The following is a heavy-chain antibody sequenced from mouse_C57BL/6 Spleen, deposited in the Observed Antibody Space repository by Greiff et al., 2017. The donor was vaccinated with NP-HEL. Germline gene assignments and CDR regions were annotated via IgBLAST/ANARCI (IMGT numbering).Heavy chain of an antibody. Sequence: QVQLKESGPGLVQPSQSLSITCTVSGFSLTSYGVHWVRQSPGKGLEWLGVIWRGGSTDYNAAFISRLSISKDNSKSQVFFKMNSLQADDTAIYYCARNPLGDYDRAWFAYWGQGTLVTVSA. CDR1: GFSLTSYG. D-gene: IGHD2-4*01. J-gene: IGHJ3*01. V-gene: IGHV2-2*01. CDR3: ARNPLGDYDRAWFAY. CDR2: IWRGGST.